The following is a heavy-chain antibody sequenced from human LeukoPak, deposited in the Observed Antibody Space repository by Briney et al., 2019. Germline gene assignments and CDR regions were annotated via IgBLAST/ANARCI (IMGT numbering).Heavy chain of an antibody. CDR2: ISYDGSNK. V-gene: IGHV3-30-3*01. J-gene: IGHJ3*02. D-gene: IGHD3-10*01. CDR1: GFTFSSYA. CDR3: ARAFQQFGRGAFDI. Sequence: PGRSQRLSCAASGFTFSSYAMHWVRQAPGKGLEWVAVISYDGSNKYYADSVKGRFTISRDNSKNTLYLQMNSLRAEDTAVYYCARAFQQFGRGAFDIWGQGTMVTVSS.